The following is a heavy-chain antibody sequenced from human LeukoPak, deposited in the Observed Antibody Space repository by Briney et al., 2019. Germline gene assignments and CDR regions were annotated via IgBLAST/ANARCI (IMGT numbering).Heavy chain of an antibody. Sequence: GGSLRLSCAASGFTFSSYSMNWVRQAPGKGLECVSYISSSSSTIYYADSVKGRFTISRDNAKNSLYLQMNSLRAEDTAVYYCARDRKGALLWFGISRWYFDLWGRGTLVTVSS. CDR2: ISSSSSTI. V-gene: IGHV3-48*01. D-gene: IGHD3-10*01. CDR3: ARDRKGALLWFGISRWYFDL. CDR1: GFTFSSYS. J-gene: IGHJ2*01.